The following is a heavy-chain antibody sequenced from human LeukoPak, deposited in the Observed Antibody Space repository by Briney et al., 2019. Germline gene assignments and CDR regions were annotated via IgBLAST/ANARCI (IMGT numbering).Heavy chain of an antibody. D-gene: IGHD3-10*01. Sequence: GGSLRLSCAASGFTFSSYSMNWVRQAPGKGLEWVSSISSSSSYIYYADSVKGRFTISRDNAKNSLYLQMNSLRAEDTAVYYCARGASGFDAFDIWGQGTTVTVSS. CDR1: GFTFSSYS. J-gene: IGHJ3*02. CDR2: ISSSSSYI. V-gene: IGHV3-21*01. CDR3: ARGASGFDAFDI.